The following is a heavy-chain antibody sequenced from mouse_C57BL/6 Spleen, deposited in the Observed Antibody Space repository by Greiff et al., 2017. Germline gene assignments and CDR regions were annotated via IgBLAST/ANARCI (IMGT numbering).Heavy chain of an antibody. CDR1: GYTFTDYE. CDR3: TIRSPHYYGSSYGWYFDV. V-gene: IGHV1-15*01. J-gene: IGHJ1*03. D-gene: IGHD1-1*01. Sequence: QVQLKQSGAELVRPGASVTLSCKASGYTFTDYEMHWVKQTPVHGLEWIGAIDPETGGTAYKQKFKGKAILTADKSSSTAYMELRSLTSEDSAVYYCTIRSPHYYGSSYGWYFDVWGTGTTVTVSS. CDR2: IDPETGGT.